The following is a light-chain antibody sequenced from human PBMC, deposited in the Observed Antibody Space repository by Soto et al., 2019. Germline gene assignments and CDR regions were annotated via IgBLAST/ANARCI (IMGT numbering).Light chain of an antibody. CDR2: DGS. CDR1: QSISRW. CDR3: QQIFITPYT. J-gene: IGKJ5*01. V-gene: IGKV1-39*01. Sequence: DIQITQSPSLLSSSVPDRFTITCRASQSISRWLAWYQQKPGKAPNLLSYDGSSLQGGVPSRFRGSGSGTDFTLTISSLQPEDFATYYSQQIFITPYTFGQGTRLEIK.